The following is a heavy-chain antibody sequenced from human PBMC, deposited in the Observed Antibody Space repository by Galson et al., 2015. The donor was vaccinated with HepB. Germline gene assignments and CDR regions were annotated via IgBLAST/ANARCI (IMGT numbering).Heavy chain of an antibody. Sequence: SLRLSCAASGFTFNSHWMHWVRQAPGKGLVWVSRISSDGSSTDYADSVKGRLTISRDNAKNTVYLQINSLRADDTGVYFCTAVVRGSREVNNDYWGQGTLVTVSS. V-gene: IGHV3-74*01. J-gene: IGHJ4*02. CDR3: TAVVRGSREVNNDY. CDR2: ISSDGSST. CDR1: GFTFNSHW. D-gene: IGHD3-10*01.